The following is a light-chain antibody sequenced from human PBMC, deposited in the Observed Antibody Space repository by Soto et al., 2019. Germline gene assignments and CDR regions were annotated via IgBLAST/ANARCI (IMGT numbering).Light chain of an antibody. CDR2: GAS. V-gene: IGKV3-11*01. Sequence: ETVFTQSPVTLSLSPGERATLSCRASQSVGSYLAWYQQKPGQAPRLLIYGASSRATGIPDRFSGSGSGTDFTLTISSLEPEDFAVYYCQQRSNWPPITFGQGTRLEIK. CDR1: QSVGSY. CDR3: QQRSNWPPIT. J-gene: IGKJ5*01.